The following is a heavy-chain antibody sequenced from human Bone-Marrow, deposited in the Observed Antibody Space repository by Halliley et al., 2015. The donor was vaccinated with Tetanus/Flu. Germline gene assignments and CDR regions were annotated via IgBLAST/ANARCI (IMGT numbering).Heavy chain of an antibody. CDR2: IAPFLDTT. CDR3: AKADQFGDPFDF. D-gene: IGHD3-10*01. CDR1: GGTFSSHV. Sequence: QLVQSGAEVKRPGSSVKVSCKPPGGTFSSHVISWVRQAPGQGLEWMGRIAPFLDTTKYGQKFQGRLTLSADKSTSTVYMEINSRTSEDTAIYFCAKADQFGDPFDFWGQGTLVTVSS. V-gene: IGHV1-69*06. J-gene: IGHJ4*02.